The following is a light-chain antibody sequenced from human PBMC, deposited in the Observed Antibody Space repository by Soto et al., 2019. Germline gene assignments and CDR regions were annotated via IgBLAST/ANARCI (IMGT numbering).Light chain of an antibody. V-gene: IGLV1-40*01. J-gene: IGLJ3*02. CDR1: SSNIGANDD. Sequence: QSVLTQPPSVSGAPGQRVTISRTGSSSNIGANDDVHWYQQLPGTAPKLIIYGNSNRPSGVPDRFSGSRSGTSASLAIPGLQAEDAADYYCQSYDNRLSGSVVFGGGTKVTVL. CDR2: GNS. CDR3: QSYDNRLSGSVV.